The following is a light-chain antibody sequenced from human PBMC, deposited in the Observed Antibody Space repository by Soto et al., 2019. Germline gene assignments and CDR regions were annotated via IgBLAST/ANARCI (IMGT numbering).Light chain of an antibody. CDR1: QSVSSN. V-gene: IGKV3-15*01. J-gene: IGKJ5*01. CDR2: GAS. Sequence: EIVMTQSPATLSVSQGERATLSCRASQSVSSNLAWYQQKPGQAPRLLIYGASTRATGIPARFSGSGSGTEFTLTISSPQSEDFAVYYCQQYNNWPITFGQGTRLEIK. CDR3: QQYNNWPIT.